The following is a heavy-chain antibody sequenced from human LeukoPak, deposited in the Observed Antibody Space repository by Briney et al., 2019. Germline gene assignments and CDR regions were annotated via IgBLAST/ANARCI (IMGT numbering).Heavy chain of an antibody. Sequence: SETLPLTCAVSGGSISSSNWWSWVRQPPGKGLEWIGEIYHSGSTNYNPSLKSRVTISVDTSKNQFSLKLSSVTAADTAVYYCARETNYYYYMDVWGKGTTVTVSS. CDR3: ARETNYYYYMDV. CDR2: IYHSGST. V-gene: IGHV4-4*02. CDR1: GGSISSSNW. J-gene: IGHJ6*03.